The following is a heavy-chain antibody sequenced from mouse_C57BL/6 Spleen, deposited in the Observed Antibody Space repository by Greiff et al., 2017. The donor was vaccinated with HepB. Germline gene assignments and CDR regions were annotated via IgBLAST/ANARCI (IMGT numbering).Heavy chain of an antibody. Sequence: VQLQQSGAELVRPGTSVKVSCKASGYAFTNYLIEWVKQRPGQGLEWIGVINPGSGGTNYNEKFKGKATLTADKSSSTAYMQLSSLTSEDSAVYFCARAPLSGMDYWGQGTSVTVSS. CDR1: GYAFTNYL. CDR2: INPGSGGT. V-gene: IGHV1-54*01. J-gene: IGHJ4*01. D-gene: IGHD2-3*01. CDR3: ARAPLSGMDY.